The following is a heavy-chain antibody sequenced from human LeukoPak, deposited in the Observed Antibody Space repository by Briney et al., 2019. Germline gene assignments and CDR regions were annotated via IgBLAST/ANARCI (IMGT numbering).Heavy chain of an antibody. J-gene: IGHJ5*02. CDR3: EKGYCSGGSCYGAS. CDR2: ITSGDST. D-gene: IGHD2-15*01. Sequence: GGSLRLSCAASGFTFSSYAMNWVRQAPGKGLEWVSAITSGDSTYYADSVKGRFTISRDNSENTLYLQMNSLRAEDTAIYYCEKGYCSGGSCYGASWGQGTLVTVSS. CDR1: GFTFSSYA. V-gene: IGHV3-23*01.